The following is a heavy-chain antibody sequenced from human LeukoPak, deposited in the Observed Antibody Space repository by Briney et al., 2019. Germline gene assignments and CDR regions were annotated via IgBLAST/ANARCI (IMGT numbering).Heavy chain of an antibody. CDR1: GGTFSSYA. CDR3: ARARLYPPVPGTRGQWNAFDI. Sequence: VASVKVSCKASGGTFSSYAISWVRQAPGQGLEWMGGIIPIFGTANYAQKFQGRVTITTDESTSTAYMELSSLRSEDTAVYYCARARLYPPVPGTRGQWNAFDIWGQGTMVTVSS. V-gene: IGHV1-69*05. J-gene: IGHJ3*02. CDR2: IIPIFGTA. D-gene: IGHD2-2*01.